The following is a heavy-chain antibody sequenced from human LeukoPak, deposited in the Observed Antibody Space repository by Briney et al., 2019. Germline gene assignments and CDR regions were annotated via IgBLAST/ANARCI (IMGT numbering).Heavy chain of an antibody. CDR1: GGSISSYY. J-gene: IGHJ4*02. Sequence: SETLSLTCTVSGGSISSYYWSWIRQPPGKGLEWIGYIYYSGSTNYNPSLKSRVTISVDTSKNQFSLKLSSVTAADTAVYYCARDNPAAFWGQGTLVTVSS. D-gene: IGHD6-13*01. CDR3: ARDNPAAF. CDR2: IYYSGST. V-gene: IGHV4-59*01.